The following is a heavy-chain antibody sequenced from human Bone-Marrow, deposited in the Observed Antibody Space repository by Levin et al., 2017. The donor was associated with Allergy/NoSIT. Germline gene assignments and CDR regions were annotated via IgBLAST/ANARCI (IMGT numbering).Heavy chain of an antibody. CDR2: INSDGSST. V-gene: IGHV3-74*01. CDR3: ARDRLYCSSTSCYLGWFDP. D-gene: IGHD2-2*01. CDR1: GFTFSSYW. Sequence: PGGSLRLSCAASGFTFSSYWMHWVRQAPGKGLVWVSRINSDGSSTSYADSVKGRFTISRDNAKNTLYLQMNSLRAEDTAVYYCARDRLYCSSTSCYLGWFDPWGQGTLVTVSS. J-gene: IGHJ5*02.